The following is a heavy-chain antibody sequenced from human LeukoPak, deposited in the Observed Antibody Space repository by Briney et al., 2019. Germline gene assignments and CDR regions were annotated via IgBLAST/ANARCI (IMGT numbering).Heavy chain of an antibody. J-gene: IGHJ4*02. Sequence: PGGSLRLSCAASGFTFSSYAMSWVRQAPGKGLEWVSAISGSGGSTYYADSVKGRFTISRDNSKNTLYLQMNSLRAEDTAVYYCAKDTLWFGELLVGFDYWGQGTLVTVSS. CDR3: AKDTLWFGELLVGFDY. D-gene: IGHD3-10*01. CDR1: GFTFSSYA. V-gene: IGHV3-23*01. CDR2: ISGSGGST.